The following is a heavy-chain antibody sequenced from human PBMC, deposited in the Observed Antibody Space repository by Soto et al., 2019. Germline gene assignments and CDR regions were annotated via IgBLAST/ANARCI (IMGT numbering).Heavy chain of an antibody. CDR1: GDSIRSQQ. J-gene: IGHJ5*02. D-gene: IGHD3-16*01. Sequence: PSETLSLTCTVSGDSIRSQQWSWVRQPPGKGLEWIGYIYFTGKTYYNPPLESRVTISIDTSTNQFSLKLSSLTTADTAVYYCARGGSWFDPWGQGTLVTVSS. CDR2: IYFTGKT. V-gene: IGHV4-59*11. CDR3: ARGGSWFDP.